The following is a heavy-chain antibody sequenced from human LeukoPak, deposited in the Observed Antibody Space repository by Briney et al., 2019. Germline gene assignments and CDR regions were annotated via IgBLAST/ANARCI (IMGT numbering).Heavy chain of an antibody. CDR3: ARVRYYYGSGKLYYYYYMDV. J-gene: IGHJ6*03. CDR2: ISAYNGNT. Sequence: ASVKVSCKASGYTFTSYYIHWVRQAPGQGLEWMGWISAYNGNTNYAQKLQGRVTMTTDTSTSTAYMELRSLRSDDTAVYYCARVRYYYGSGKLYYYYYMDVWGKGTTVTISS. V-gene: IGHV1-18*01. CDR1: GYTFTSYY. D-gene: IGHD3-10*01.